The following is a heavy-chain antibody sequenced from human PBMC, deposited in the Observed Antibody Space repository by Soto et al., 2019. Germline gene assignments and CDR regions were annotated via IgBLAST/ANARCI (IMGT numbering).Heavy chain of an antibody. Sequence: QITLKESGPTLVKPTQTLTLTCTFSGFSLSTSGVGVGWIRQPPGKALEWLALIYWNDDKRYSPSLKSRLTITKDTSKNQVVLTMTNMDPVDTATYYCAPTGVDPYFDWFFPWGQGTLVTVSS. V-gene: IGHV2-5*01. CDR2: IYWNDDK. CDR1: GFSLSTSGVG. J-gene: IGHJ5*02. D-gene: IGHD3-9*01. CDR3: APTGVDPYFDWFFP.